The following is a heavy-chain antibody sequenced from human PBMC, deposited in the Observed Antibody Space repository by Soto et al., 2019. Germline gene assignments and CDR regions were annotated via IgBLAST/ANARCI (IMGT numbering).Heavy chain of an antibody. CDR1: VFTFSSYS. Sequence: PGGSLRLSCASSVFTFSSYSMNCVRHAPGKGLEWVSSISSSSSYIYYADSVKGRFTISRDNAKNSLYLQMNSLRAEDTAVYYCASFRGARQGMEVWCQATTVIVSS. CDR3: ASFRGARQGMEV. V-gene: IGHV3-21*01. CDR2: ISSSSSYI. J-gene: IGHJ6*02. D-gene: IGHD3-10*01.